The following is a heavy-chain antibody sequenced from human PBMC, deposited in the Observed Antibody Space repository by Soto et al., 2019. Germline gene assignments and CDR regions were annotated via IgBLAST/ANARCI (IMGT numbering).Heavy chain of an antibody. Sequence: PGGSLRLSCAASGFTFSSYGMHWVRQAPGKGLEWVAVISYDGSNKYYADSVKGRFTISRDNSKNTLYLQMNSLRAEDTAVYYCAKERLWWYSSGWYHKRDYYYYGMDVWGQRTTVTVSS. V-gene: IGHV3-30*18. CDR1: GFTFSSYG. D-gene: IGHD6-19*01. CDR3: AKERLWWYSSGWYHKRDYYYYGMDV. J-gene: IGHJ6*02. CDR2: ISYDGSNK.